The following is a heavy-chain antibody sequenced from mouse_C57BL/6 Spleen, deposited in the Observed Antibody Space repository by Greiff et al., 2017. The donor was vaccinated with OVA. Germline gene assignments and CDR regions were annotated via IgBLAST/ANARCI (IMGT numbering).Heavy chain of an antibody. D-gene: IGHD1-1*01. CDR3: AGDENYSGSTPGNY. J-gene: IGHJ2*01. Sequence: EVKLMESGGGLVKPGGSLKLSCAASGFTFSSYAMSLVRQTPEKRLEWVATISDGGSYTYYPDNVKGRFTLSRDHAKNNLYLQMSHLKSGDTAMYSCAGDENYSGSTPGNYWGQGTTLTVSS. V-gene: IGHV5-4*03. CDR1: GFTFSSYA. CDR2: ISDGGSYT.